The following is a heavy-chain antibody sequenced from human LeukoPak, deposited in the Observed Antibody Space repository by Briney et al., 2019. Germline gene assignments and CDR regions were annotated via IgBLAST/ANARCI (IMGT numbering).Heavy chain of an antibody. V-gene: IGHV3-7*03. CDR1: GFTFSRYW. J-gene: IGHJ4*02. Sequence: GGSLRLSCVGSGFTFSRYWLNWVRQAPGKGLEWVATIKQDGSEKYYVGSVKGRFTISRDNAKNSLYLQMNNLRAEDTAVYYCVARDGGYGDYWGQGTLVTVSS. D-gene: IGHD5-24*01. CDR2: IKQDGSEK. CDR3: VARDGGYGDY.